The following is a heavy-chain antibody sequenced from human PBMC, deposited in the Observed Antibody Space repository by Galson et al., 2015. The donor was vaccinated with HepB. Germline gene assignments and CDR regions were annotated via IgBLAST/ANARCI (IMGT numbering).Heavy chain of an antibody. Sequence: SLRLSCAASGFTFSNYAMHWVRQAPGKGLEWVALMSYDGNNKYYADSVKGRFTISRDNSKNTLYLQMNSLGAEDTAVYYCARDSIVRDIRGDNYCDYWGQGTQVTVSS. CDR3: ARDSIVRDIRGDNYCDY. J-gene: IGHJ4*02. CDR1: GFTFSNYA. CDR2: MSYDGNNK. V-gene: IGHV3-30*04. D-gene: IGHD1-26*01.